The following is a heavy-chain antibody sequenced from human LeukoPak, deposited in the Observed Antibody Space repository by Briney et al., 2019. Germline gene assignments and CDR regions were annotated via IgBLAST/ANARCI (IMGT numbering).Heavy chain of an antibody. D-gene: IGHD6-19*01. CDR1: GFTFNNYA. V-gene: IGHV3-23*01. CDR3: AKMEGRDSSGWYDSFDY. J-gene: IGHJ4*02. CDR2: ISDSGGKT. Sequence: GGSLRLSCTAAGFTFNNYAMSWVRQAPGKGLEWVPHISDSGGKTYYADSVKGRFTISRDNSKNTLYLQMNSLRAEDTAVYYCAKMEGRDSSGWYDSFDYWGQGTLVTVSS.